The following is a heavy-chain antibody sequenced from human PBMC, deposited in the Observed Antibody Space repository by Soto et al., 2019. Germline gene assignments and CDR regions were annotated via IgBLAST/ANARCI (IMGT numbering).Heavy chain of an antibody. CDR1: GFTFSTYD. Sequence: EVQLVESGGGLVQPGGSLRLSCAASGFTFSTYDMHWVRQATGKGLEWVSAISGRGDNTYYADSVKGRFTISRDNSKNTLYLQLSSLRDDDTALYYCAKAAVNWNDADAFDVWGQGTMVTVSS. CDR2: ISGRGDNT. CDR3: AKAAVNWNDADAFDV. V-gene: IGHV3-23*04. D-gene: IGHD1-1*01. J-gene: IGHJ3*01.